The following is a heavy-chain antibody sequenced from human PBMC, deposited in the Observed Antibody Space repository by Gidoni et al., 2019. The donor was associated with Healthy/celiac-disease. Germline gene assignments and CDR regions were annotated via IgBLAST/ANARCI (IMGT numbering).Heavy chain of an antibody. CDR3: ARDISRRRLGELSFFDY. V-gene: IGHV3-21*01. CDR2: ISSSSSYI. CDR1: GFTFSSYS. Sequence: EVQLVESGGGLVKPGGSLSLSCAASGFTFSSYSMNWVRQAPGKGLEWVSSISSSSSYIYYADSVKGRFTISRDNAKNSLYLQMNSLRAEDTAVYYCARDISRRRLGELSFFDYWGQGTLVTVSS. D-gene: IGHD3-16*02. J-gene: IGHJ4*02.